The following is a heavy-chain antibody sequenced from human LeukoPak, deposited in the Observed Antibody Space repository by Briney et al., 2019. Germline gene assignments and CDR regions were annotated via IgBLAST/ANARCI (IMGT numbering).Heavy chain of an antibody. CDR2: IYYSGST. V-gene: IGHV4-59*01. Sequence: SETLSLTCTVSGGSISSYYWSWIRQHPGKGLEWIGYIYYSGSTYYNPSLKSRVTISVDTSKNQFSLKLSSVTAADTAVYYCARAGGSGYYGFDYWGQGTLVTVSS. J-gene: IGHJ4*02. D-gene: IGHD3-22*01. CDR1: GGSISSYY. CDR3: ARAGGSGYYGFDY.